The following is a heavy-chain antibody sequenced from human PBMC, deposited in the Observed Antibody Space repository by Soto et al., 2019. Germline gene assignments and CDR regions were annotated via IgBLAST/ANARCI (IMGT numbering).Heavy chain of an antibody. D-gene: IGHD3-10*01. Sequence: GESLKISCKGSGYSFTSSWITWLGKMPGKALEWMGRIDPSDSYTNYSPSFQGHVTISADKSISTAYLQWSSLKASDTAMYYCARHEGYYGSPAAGLFDYWGQGTLVTVSS. CDR1: GYSFTSSW. CDR3: ARHEGYYGSPAAGLFDY. CDR2: IDPSDSYT. V-gene: IGHV5-10-1*01. J-gene: IGHJ4*02.